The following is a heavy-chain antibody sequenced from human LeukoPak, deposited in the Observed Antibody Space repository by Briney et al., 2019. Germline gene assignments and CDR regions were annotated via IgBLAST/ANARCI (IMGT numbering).Heavy chain of an antibody. CDR1: GFTFSSYW. V-gene: IGHV3-7*01. J-gene: IGHJ5*02. Sequence: GGSLRLSFAASGFTFSSYWMSWVRQAPGKGLEWVANIKQDGSEKYYVDSVKGRFTISRDNAKNSLYLQMNRLRAEDTAVYYCARGPDFWSGYGNNWFDPWGQGTLVTVSS. D-gene: IGHD3-3*01. CDR2: IKQDGSEK. CDR3: ARGPDFWSGYGNNWFDP.